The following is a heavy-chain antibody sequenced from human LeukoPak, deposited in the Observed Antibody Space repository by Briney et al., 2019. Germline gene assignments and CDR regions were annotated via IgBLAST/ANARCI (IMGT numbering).Heavy chain of an antibody. CDR1: GGSISSYY. CDR3: ARDRHDAFDI. CDR2: IYYSGST. Sequence: SETLSLTCTVSGGSISSYYWSWIRQPPGEGLEWIGYIYYSGSTNYNPSLKSRVTISVDTSKNQFSLKLSSVTAADTAVYYCARDRHDAFDIWGQGTMVTVSS. J-gene: IGHJ3*02. V-gene: IGHV4-59*01.